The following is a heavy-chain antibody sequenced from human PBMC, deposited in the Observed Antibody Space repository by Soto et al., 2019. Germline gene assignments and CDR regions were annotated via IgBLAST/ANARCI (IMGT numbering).Heavy chain of an antibody. D-gene: IGHD3-10*01. CDR1: VFTFSDYA. V-gene: IGHV3-23*01. CDR2: ISGGSSVT. Sequence: AVGSLRLSCTSSVFTFSDYAMTCVRHSPGKGLEWVSTISGGSSVTYYGDSVKGRFTISRDNAKKTLFLQLNRLSAEDTATYYCAKVLSKNYYYPFDFGGQGTQVTV. CDR3: AKVLSKNYYYPFDF. J-gene: IGHJ1*01.